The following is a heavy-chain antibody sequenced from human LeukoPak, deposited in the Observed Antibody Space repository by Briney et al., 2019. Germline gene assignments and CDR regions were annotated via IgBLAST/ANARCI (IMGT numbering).Heavy chain of an antibody. CDR1: GFTVSSSY. V-gene: IGHV3-66*01. Sequence: GGSLRLSCTASGFTVSSSYMSWVRQAPGKGLELVSVLYPGGSTYIADSVKGRFSISRDNSNNTLNLQMNSLRVEDTAVYYCARDRGGSYLQGYFLHWGQGSLVIVSS. CDR3: ARDRGGSYLQGYFLH. J-gene: IGHJ1*01. CDR2: LYPGGST. D-gene: IGHD1-26*01.